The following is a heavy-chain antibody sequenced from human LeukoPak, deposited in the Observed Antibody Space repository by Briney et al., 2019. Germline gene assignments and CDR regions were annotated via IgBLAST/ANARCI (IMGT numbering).Heavy chain of an antibody. Sequence: PGGSLRLSCAASGFTFSSYEMNWVRQAPGKGLEWVSYISSSGTTIYYADSVKGRFTISRDNAKNSLYLQMNSLRAEDTAVHYCARVGVVVAATGNLWFDPWGQGTLVTVSS. J-gene: IGHJ5*02. CDR1: GFTFSSYE. D-gene: IGHD2-15*01. V-gene: IGHV3-48*03. CDR2: ISSSGTTI. CDR3: ARVGVVVAATGNLWFDP.